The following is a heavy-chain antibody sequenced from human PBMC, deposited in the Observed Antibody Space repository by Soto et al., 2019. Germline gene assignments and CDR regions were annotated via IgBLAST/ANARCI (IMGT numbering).Heavy chain of an antibody. CDR3: ASVADAYYYYYGMDV. J-gene: IGHJ6*02. V-gene: IGHV5-10-1*01. D-gene: IGHD6-19*01. CDR2: IDPSDSYT. Sequence: PGESLKISCKVSGYSFTSYWISWVRQMPGKGLEWMGRIDPSDSYTNYSPSFQGHVTISADKSISTAYLQWSSLKASDTAMYYCASVADAYYYYYGMDVWGQGTTVTVSS. CDR1: GYSFTSYW.